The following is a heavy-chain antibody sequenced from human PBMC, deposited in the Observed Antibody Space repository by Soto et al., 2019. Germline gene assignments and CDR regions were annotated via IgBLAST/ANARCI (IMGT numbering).Heavy chain of an antibody. CDR1: GFTFTTYA. CDR2: ISASGGST. V-gene: IGHV3-23*01. D-gene: IGHD1-1*01. J-gene: IGHJ4*02. CDR3: ARQLAIEY. Sequence: EVQVLESGGGLVQPGGSLRLSCAASGFTFTTYAMSWVRQAPGKGLEWVSGISASGGSTYYTDSVKGRFTISRDNSKNMVYLQMNSLTAVDTAVDYCARQLAIEYWGQGTLVIV.